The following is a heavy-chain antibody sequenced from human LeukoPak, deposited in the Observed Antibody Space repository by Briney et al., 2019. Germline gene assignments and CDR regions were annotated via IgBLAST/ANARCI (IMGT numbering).Heavy chain of an antibody. Sequence: GGSLRLSCAASGFTFSSYAMHWVRQAPGKGLEWVAVISYDGSNKYYADSVKGRFTISRDNSKNTLYLQMNSLRAEDTAVYYCARVSYAEELVTLDAFDIWGQGTMVTVSS. J-gene: IGHJ3*02. D-gene: IGHD3-9*01. CDR2: ISYDGSNK. V-gene: IGHV3-30-3*01. CDR3: ARVSYAEELVTLDAFDI. CDR1: GFTFSSYA.